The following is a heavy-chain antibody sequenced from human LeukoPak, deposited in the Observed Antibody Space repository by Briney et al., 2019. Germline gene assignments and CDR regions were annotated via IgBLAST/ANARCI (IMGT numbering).Heavy chain of an antibody. Sequence: SGGSLRLSCAASGFTFSSYSMNWVRQAPGKGLEWVSSISSSSSYIYYADSVKGRFTISRDNAKNSLYLQMNSLRAEDTAVYYCARDPRFLVNYYGVDVWGQGTTVTVSS. CDR2: ISSSSSYI. CDR1: GFTFSSYS. V-gene: IGHV3-21*01. CDR3: ARDPRFLVNYYGVDV. D-gene: IGHD3-3*01. J-gene: IGHJ6*02.